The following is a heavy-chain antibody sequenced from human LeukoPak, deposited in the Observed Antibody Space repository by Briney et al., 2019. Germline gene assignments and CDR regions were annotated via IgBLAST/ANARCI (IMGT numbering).Heavy chain of an antibody. CDR1: GGSISSSNW. V-gene: IGHV4-4*02. Sequence: PSETLSLTCAVSGGSISSSNWWSWVRQPPGKGLEWIGEIYHSGSTNYNPSLKSRVTISVDKSKNQFSLKLSSVTAADTAVYYCARDSRVDDGGSYSIWGQGTMVTVSS. J-gene: IGHJ3*02. CDR2: IYHSGST. CDR3: ARDSRVDDGGSYSI. D-gene: IGHD1-26*01.